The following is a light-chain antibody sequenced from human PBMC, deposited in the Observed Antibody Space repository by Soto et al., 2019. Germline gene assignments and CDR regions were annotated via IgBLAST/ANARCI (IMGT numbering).Light chain of an antibody. CDR1: QTISSW. V-gene: IGKV1-5*03. Sequence: NQMTQSPSTLSGSIGDRVTITCRASQTISSWLAWYQQKPGKAPKLLIYKASTLKSGVPSRFSGSGSGTEFTLTISSLQPDDFATYYCQHYNSYSEAFGQGSIVDIK. CDR2: KAS. J-gene: IGKJ1*01. CDR3: QHYNSYSEA.